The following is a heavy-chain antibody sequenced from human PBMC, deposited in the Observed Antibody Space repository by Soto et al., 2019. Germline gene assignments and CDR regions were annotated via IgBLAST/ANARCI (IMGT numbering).Heavy chain of an antibody. V-gene: IGHV4-31*03. D-gene: IGHD2-15*01. CDR1: GGSISRGAYF. CDR2: ISYTGAT. CDR3: ARGGPVSVSPAWQLLGYFDY. J-gene: IGHJ4*02. Sequence: QVHLQESGPGQVRPSQTLSLSCSVSGGSISRGAYFWTWIRQFPGKGLEWIAYISYTGATYYNPYLKSRVTIIADTSKNQFSLKLNSVTSADTAVYYCARGGPVSVSPAWQLLGYFDYWGQGTLVTVSS.